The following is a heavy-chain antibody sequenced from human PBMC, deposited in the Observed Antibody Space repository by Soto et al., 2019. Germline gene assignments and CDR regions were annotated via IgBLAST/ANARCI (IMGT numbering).Heavy chain of an antibody. D-gene: IGHD3-3*01. Sequence: EVQLVESGGGLVQPGGSLRLSCAASGFTFSSYWMHWVRQAPGKGLVWVSRINSDGSSTSYADSVKGRFTISRDNAKNTLYLQMNSLRAEDTAVYYCARDREPFITIFGVVTQNWFDPLGQGTLVTVSS. V-gene: IGHV3-74*01. CDR2: INSDGSST. CDR1: GFTFSSYW. J-gene: IGHJ5*02. CDR3: ARDREPFITIFGVVTQNWFDP.